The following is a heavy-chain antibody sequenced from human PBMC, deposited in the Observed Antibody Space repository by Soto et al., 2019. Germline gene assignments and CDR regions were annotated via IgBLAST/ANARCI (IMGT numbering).Heavy chain of an antibody. J-gene: IGHJ6*02. V-gene: IGHV3-74*01. Sequence: GGSLRLACAASGFTFSSYNMHWVRQPPGKGLEWVSRINTDGTGTSYADSVKGRFTISRDNSKSTLYLQMNSLRAEDTAVYYCLYKQHRDPQYGLDLSARGTTVIVSS. D-gene: IGHD1-20*01. CDR3: LYKQHRDPQYGLDL. CDR1: GFTFSSYN. CDR2: INTDGTGT.